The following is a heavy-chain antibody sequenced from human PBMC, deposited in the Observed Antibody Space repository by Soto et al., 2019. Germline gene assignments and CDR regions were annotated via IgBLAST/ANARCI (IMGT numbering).Heavy chain of an antibody. CDR1: GFTFSSYA. V-gene: IGHV3-64D*06. Sequence: GGSLRLSCSASGFTFSSYAMHWVRQAPGKGLEYVSAISSNGGSTYYADSVKGRFTISRDNSKNTLYLQMSSLRAEDTAVYYCAKGQHYYYGMDVWGQGTTVTVSS. D-gene: IGHD6-13*01. CDR2: ISSNGGST. J-gene: IGHJ6*02. CDR3: AKGQHYYYGMDV.